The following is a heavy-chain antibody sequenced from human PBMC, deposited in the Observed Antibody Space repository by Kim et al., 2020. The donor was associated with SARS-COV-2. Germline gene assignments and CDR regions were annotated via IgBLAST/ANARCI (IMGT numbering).Heavy chain of an antibody. J-gene: IGHJ4*02. D-gene: IGHD5-18*01. V-gene: IGHV1-46*01. CDR3: ARPGVDTAQFEY. CDR2: IKFSGSTT. Sequence: ASVKVSCKAFGYSFTRYYMHWVRQAPGQGLEWMGLIKFSGSTTNYAPKFQGRVTMTRDTSTSTVYLELSSLKSDDTAVYYCARPGVDTAQFEYWGQGTLVTVSS. CDR1: GYSFTRYY.